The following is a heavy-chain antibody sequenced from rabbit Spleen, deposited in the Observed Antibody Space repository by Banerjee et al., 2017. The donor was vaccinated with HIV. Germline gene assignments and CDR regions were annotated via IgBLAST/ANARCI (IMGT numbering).Heavy chain of an antibody. Sequence: QEQLVESGGGLVQPEGSLTLTCTASGFSFSSSYYMCWVRQAPGKGLEWIACIYGDGSGGSAAYASWAIGRFSISRPSSTTVTLQMTRLTAADTATYFCARDTSSSFSSYGMDLWGQGTLVTVS. CDR2: IYGDGSGGSA. CDR1: GFSFSSSYY. V-gene: IGHV1S45*01. J-gene: IGHJ3*01. D-gene: IGHD1-1*01. CDR3: ARDTSSSFSSYGMDL.